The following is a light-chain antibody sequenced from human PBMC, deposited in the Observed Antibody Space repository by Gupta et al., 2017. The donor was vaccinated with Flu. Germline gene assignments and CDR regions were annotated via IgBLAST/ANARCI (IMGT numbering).Light chain of an antibody. Sequence: SPGQTASITGSGDKLGDKYVVWNQQKPGQAPVLVIYEDDKRPAGIPERISGSNAGNTATLTISGTQDMDEADYYCQAGDTNTGVFGTGTKVTVL. CDR1: KLGDKY. J-gene: IGLJ1*01. CDR2: EDD. CDR3: QAGDTNTGV. V-gene: IGLV3-1*01.